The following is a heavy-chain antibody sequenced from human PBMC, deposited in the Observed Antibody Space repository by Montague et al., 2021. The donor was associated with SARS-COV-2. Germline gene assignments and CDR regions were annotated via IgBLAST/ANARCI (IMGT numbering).Heavy chain of an antibody. Sequence: SETLSLTCTVSGGSISSSSYYWGWIRQPPGKGLEWIGSIYYSGSTYYNPSLKSRVTISVDTSKNQFSLKLSSVTAADTAVYYCARPGDQLLLECWVDPWGQGTLVTVSS. CDR1: GGSISSSSYY. D-gene: IGHD2-2*01. CDR2: IYYSGST. CDR3: ARPGDQLLLECWVDP. V-gene: IGHV4-39*01. J-gene: IGHJ5*02.